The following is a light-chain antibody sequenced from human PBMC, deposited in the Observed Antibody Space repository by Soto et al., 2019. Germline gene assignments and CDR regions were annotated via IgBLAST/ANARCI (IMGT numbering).Light chain of an antibody. Sequence: DVQMTQSPSSVSASVGDRVTITCRACQGISSCLAWYQQKPEKAPKLVIYDASSLQSGVPSRFSGSGSGTDFTLTISSLQPEDFATYYCQQANSFPLTFGGGTKVEI. CDR2: DAS. V-gene: IGKV1-12*01. J-gene: IGKJ4*01. CDR3: QQANSFPLT. CDR1: QGISSC.